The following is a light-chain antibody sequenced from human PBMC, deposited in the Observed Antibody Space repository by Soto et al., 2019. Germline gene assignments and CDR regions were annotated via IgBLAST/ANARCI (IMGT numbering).Light chain of an antibody. J-gene: IGKJ1*01. CDR2: DAS. CDR1: QTISTW. V-gene: IGKV1-5*01. Sequence: DIQVTQSPPTLSASVGDIVTITCRASQTISTWMALYQQKPGKAPKLLVYDASTLQSGVASRFSGSGSGTEFTLIISGLQPDDFATYYCQQYNSYTWTFGQGTKVDNK. CDR3: QQYNSYTWT.